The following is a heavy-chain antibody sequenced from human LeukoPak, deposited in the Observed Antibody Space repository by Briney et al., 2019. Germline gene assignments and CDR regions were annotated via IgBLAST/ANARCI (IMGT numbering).Heavy chain of an antibody. J-gene: IGHJ6*02. CDR2: FSDSGGST. CDR3: VRGYSFGPYGMDV. Sequence: PGGSLRLSCSASGFPFSSYAMHGVRQAPGKGLEYVSAFSDSGGSTYYADSVKGRFTISRDNSKNTLYLQMSSLRAEDTAVYFCVRGYSFGPYGMDVWGQGTTVTVSS. V-gene: IGHV3-64D*09. CDR1: GFPFSSYA. D-gene: IGHD2-15*01.